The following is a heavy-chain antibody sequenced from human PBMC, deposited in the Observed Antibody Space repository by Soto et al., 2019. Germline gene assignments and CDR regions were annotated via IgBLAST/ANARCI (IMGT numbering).Heavy chain of an antibody. Sequence: EVQLVESGGGVVRPGGSLRLSCAASGFTFDDYGMSWVRQAPGKGLEWVSGINWNGGSTGYADSVKGRFTLSSDNAKHSLYLQMNSLRAEDTALYHCARAIGYSSSWPFDYWGQGTLVTVSS. J-gene: IGHJ4*02. CDR1: GFTFDDYG. V-gene: IGHV3-20*01. CDR2: INWNGGST. CDR3: ARAIGYSSSWPFDY. D-gene: IGHD6-13*01.